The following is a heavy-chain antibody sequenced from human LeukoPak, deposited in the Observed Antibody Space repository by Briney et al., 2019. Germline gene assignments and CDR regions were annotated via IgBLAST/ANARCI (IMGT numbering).Heavy chain of an antibody. J-gene: IGHJ3*02. CDR3: ARDNGSGSYYVFDI. CDR1: GGSISSGDYC. V-gene: IGHV4-31*03. Sequence: PSETLSLTCTVSGGSISSGDYCWSWIRQHPGKGLEWIGYIYYSGSTYYNPSLKSRVTISVDTSKNQFSLKLSSVTAADTAVYYCARDNGSGSYYVFDIWGQGTMVTVSS. D-gene: IGHD3-10*01. CDR2: IYYSGST.